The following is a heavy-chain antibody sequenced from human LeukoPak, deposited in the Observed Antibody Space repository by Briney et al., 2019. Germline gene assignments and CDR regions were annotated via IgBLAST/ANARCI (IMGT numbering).Heavy chain of an antibody. J-gene: IGHJ6*03. Sequence: SETLSLTCTVSGGSISSYYWSWIRQPPGKGLEWIGYIYYSGSTNYNPSLKSRVTISVDTSKNQFSLKLSSVTAADTAVYYCARDFLGDDFWSGSGYYYMDVWGKGTTVTVSS. CDR1: GGSISSYY. D-gene: IGHD3-3*01. CDR3: ARDFLGDDFWSGSGYYYMDV. CDR2: IYYSGST. V-gene: IGHV4-59*01.